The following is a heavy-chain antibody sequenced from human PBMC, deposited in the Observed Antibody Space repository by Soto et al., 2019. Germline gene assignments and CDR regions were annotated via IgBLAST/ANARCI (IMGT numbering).Heavy chain of an antibody. J-gene: IGHJ4*02. CDR2: IYYSGST. D-gene: IGHD2-8*02. CDR3: ARDKITGLFDY. Sequence: LSLTCTVSGGSISSYYWSWIRQPPGKGLEWIGYIYYSGSTNYNPSLKSRVTISVDTSKNQFSLKLSPVTAADTAVYYCARDKITGLFDYWGQGTLVTVSS. CDR1: GGSISSYY. V-gene: IGHV4-59*12.